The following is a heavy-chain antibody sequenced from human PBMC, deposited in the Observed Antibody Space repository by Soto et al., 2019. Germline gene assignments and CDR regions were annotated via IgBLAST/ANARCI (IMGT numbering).Heavy chain of an antibody. CDR3: ARDLVDIVATPFYYYYGMDV. CDR1: GYTFTSYG. V-gene: IGHV1-18*01. J-gene: IGHJ6*02. D-gene: IGHD5-12*01. CDR2: ISAYNGNT. Sequence: ASVKVSCKASGYTFTSYGISWVRQAPGQGLEWMGWISAYNGNTNYAQKLQGRVTMTTDTSTSTAYMELRSLRSDDTAVYYCARDLVDIVATPFYYYYGMDVWGQGTMVTVSS.